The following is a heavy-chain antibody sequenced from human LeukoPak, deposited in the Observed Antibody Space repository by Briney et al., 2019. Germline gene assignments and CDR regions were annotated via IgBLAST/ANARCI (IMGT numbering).Heavy chain of an antibody. J-gene: IGHJ5*02. CDR2: INHSGST. D-gene: IGHD3-22*01. Sequence: SETLSLTCAVYGGSFSGYYWGWIRQPPGKGLEWIGEINHSGSTNYNPSLKSRVTISVDTSKNQFSLKLSSVTAADTAVYYCARGLQGITMIRRGWFDPWGQGTLVTVSS. CDR1: GGSFSGYY. CDR3: ARGLQGITMIRRGWFDP. V-gene: IGHV4-34*01.